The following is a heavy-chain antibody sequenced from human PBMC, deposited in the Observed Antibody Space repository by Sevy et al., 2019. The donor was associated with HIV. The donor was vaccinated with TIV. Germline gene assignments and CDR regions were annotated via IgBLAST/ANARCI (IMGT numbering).Heavy chain of an antibody. CDR3: AREGSGGFDY. CDR2: IKQDGSKR. J-gene: IGHJ4*02. Sequence: GGSLRLSCAASGFSFSNYWMSWVRQAPGKGLEWVANIKQDGSKRVYVDSVKGRLTISRDNGKNSVYLQMDSLRAVDTAVYYCAREGSGGFDYWGQGTLVTVSS. D-gene: IGHD2-15*01. CDR1: GFSFSNYW. V-gene: IGHV3-7*01.